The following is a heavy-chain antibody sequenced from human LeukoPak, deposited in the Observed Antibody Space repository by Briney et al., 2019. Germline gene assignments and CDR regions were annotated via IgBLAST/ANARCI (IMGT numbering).Heavy chain of an antibody. J-gene: IGHJ2*01. Sequence: GASVKVSCKASGYTFSNYGISWVREAPGPGLECMGWISANGGNTNYARKFQDRVAMTTETPTSTAYMEVRSLRCDNPAVYYSARSSSNWQTWYLDLWGRGTLVTASS. CDR3: ARSSSNWQTWYLDL. D-gene: IGHD6-13*01. V-gene: IGHV1-18*01. CDR2: ISANGGNT. CDR1: GYTFSNYG.